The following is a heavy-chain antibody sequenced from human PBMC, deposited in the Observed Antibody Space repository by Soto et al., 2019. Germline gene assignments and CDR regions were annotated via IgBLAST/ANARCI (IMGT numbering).Heavy chain of an antibody. Sequence: ETLSLTCTVSGGSISSSSYYWGWIRQPPGKGLEWIGSIYYSGSTYYNPSLKSRVTISVDTSKNQFSLKLSSVTAADTAVYYCARLVCNQSGHSSSWHLPYYYYYGMDVWGQGTTVTVS. CDR3: ARLVCNQSGHSSSWHLPYYYYYGMDV. CDR2: IYYSGST. J-gene: IGHJ6*02. V-gene: IGHV4-39*01. CDR1: GGSISSSSYY. D-gene: IGHD6-13*01.